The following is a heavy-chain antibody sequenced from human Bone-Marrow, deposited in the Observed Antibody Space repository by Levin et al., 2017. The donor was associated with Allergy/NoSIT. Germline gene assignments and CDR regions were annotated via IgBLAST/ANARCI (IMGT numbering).Heavy chain of an antibody. Sequence: SCAASGFTFSSYRMNWVRQAPGKGLEWVSSISSSSSYIYYADSVKGRFTISRDNAKNSLYLQMNSLRAEDTAVYYCARDRYNWNYAPYYYYMDVWGKGTTVTVSS. D-gene: IGHD1-7*01. CDR3: ARDRYNWNYAPYYYYMDV. J-gene: IGHJ6*03. CDR1: GFTFSSYR. CDR2: ISSSSSYI. V-gene: IGHV3-21*01.